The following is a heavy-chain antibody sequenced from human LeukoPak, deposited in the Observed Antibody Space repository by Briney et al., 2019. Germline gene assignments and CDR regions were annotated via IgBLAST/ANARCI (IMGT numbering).Heavy chain of an antibody. J-gene: IGHJ5*02. CDR3: ARDGPLPDYSPNWFDP. Sequence: ASVKVSCKASGYIFTGYYMHWVRQAPGQGLEWMGWINPNSGGTNYAQKFQGRVTMTRDTSISTAYMELSRLRSDDTAVYYCARDGPLPDYSPNWFDPWGQGTLVTVSS. CDR1: GYIFTGYY. CDR2: INPNSGGT. D-gene: IGHD4-11*01. V-gene: IGHV1-2*02.